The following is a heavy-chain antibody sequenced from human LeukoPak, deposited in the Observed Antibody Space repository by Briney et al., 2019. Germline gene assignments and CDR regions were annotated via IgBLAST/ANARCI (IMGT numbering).Heavy chain of an antibody. CDR3: MARAARRGITPDY. Sequence: PGGSLRLSCAASGFTFEDYAMHWVRQAPGKGLEWVSLISWDGDTTYYAESVEGRFTISKDNSKTSLYLQMNALRFEDSALYYCMARAARRGITPDYWGRGTLVTVS. CDR1: GFTFEDYA. CDR2: ISWDGDTT. V-gene: IGHV3-43D*03. D-gene: IGHD1-7*01. J-gene: IGHJ4*02.